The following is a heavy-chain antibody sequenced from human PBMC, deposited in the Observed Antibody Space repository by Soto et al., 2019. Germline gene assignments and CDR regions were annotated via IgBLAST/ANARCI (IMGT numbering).Heavy chain of an antibody. V-gene: IGHV1-3*01. J-gene: IGHJ4*02. CDR2: INGGDANT. Sequence: GASVKVSCKASGYTFTGNAIHWMRQAPGQRPEWTGWINGGDANTRYSQNFQGRVTLTRDTSATTAYMQMSSLRSEDTAVYYCARGFDGSADYWGQGTLVTVSS. D-gene: IGHD3-10*01. CDR3: ARGFDGSADY. CDR1: GYTFTGNA.